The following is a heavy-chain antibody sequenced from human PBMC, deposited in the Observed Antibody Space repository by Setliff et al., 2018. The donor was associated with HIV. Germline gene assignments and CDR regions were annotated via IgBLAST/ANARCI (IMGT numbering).Heavy chain of an antibody. J-gene: IGHJ4*02. Sequence: SETLSLTCSVSGGSAGSGSYYWSWIRQSPGKGLEWLGRMHTSGNTNYNPSLKSRVTMSVDTSKNQFSLRLSSVTAADTAVYYCARDQKGYSYGYFDSWGQGTLVTVSS. D-gene: IGHD5-18*01. CDR3: ARDQKGYSYGYFDS. V-gene: IGHV4-61*02. CDR1: GGSAGSGSYY. CDR2: MHTSGNT.